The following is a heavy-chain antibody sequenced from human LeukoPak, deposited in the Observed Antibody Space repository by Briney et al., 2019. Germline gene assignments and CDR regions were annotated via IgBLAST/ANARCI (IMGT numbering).Heavy chain of an antibody. D-gene: IGHD3-22*01. J-gene: IGHJ5*02. Sequence: GGSLRLSCAASGFTFSGFAMSWVRQAPGKGLEWVSAISGSGGSTYYADSVKGRFTISRDNSKNTLYLQMNSLRAEDTAVYYCAKRITMIVVVSRYNWFDPWGQGTLVTVSS. CDR1: GFTFSGFA. V-gene: IGHV3-23*01. CDR3: AKRITMIVVVSRYNWFDP. CDR2: ISGSGGST.